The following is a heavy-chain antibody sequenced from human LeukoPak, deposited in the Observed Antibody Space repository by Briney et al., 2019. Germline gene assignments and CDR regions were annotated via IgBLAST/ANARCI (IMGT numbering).Heavy chain of an antibody. V-gene: IGHV5-51*01. Sequence: GESLKISCQGSGYSFTRYWIGWVRPIPGKGLGWMGINYPGHSDTRYSPSFQGQVTISPGKSISTAYQQSSSLKTSDTAMYYCARRGYSGYDSWGQGTLVTVSS. J-gene: IGHJ4*02. D-gene: IGHD5-12*01. CDR3: ARRGYSGYDS. CDR2: NYPGHSDT. CDR1: GYSFTRYW.